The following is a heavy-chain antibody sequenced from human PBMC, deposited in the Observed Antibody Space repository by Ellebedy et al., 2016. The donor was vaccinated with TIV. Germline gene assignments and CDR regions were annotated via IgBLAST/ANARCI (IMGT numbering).Heavy chain of an antibody. CDR1: GFTFSSYT. V-gene: IGHV3-23*01. CDR2: ISGSGLST. CDR3: AKENRLWVPVTGTFDC. Sequence: GESLKISCAASGFTFSSYTMNWVRQAPGKGLEWVSSISGSGLSTYYADSVTGRFTLSRDNSKNTLFLQMISLRAEDTALYFCAKENRLWVPVTGTFDCWGQGTQVTVSS. D-gene: IGHD6-19*01. J-gene: IGHJ4*02.